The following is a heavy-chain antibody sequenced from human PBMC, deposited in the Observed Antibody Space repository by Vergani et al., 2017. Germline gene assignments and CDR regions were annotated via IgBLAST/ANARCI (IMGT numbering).Heavy chain of an antibody. D-gene: IGHD3-22*01. V-gene: IGHV3-30*02. Sequence: QVQLVESGGGVVQPGRSLRLSCAASGFTFSSYGMHWVRQAPGKGLEWVAFIRYDGSNKYYADSVKGRFTISRDNSKNTLYLQMNSLRAEDTAVYYCAKASRSVVMWYYGMDVWGQGTTVTVSS. CDR1: GFTFSSYG. J-gene: IGHJ6*02. CDR2: IRYDGSNK. CDR3: AKASRSVVMWYYGMDV.